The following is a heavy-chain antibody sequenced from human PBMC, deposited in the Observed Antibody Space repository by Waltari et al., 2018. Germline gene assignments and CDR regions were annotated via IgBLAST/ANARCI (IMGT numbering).Heavy chain of an antibody. J-gene: IGHJ4*02. CDR1: GGSISSGGYY. CDR3: ARYVAAAGTNYFDY. CDR2: IYYSGRT. Sequence: QVQLQESGPGLVKPSQTLSLTCTVSGGSISSGGYYWSWIRQHPGKGLEWIGYIYYSGRTYYNPSLRSRVTVSVDTSKNQFSLKLSSVTAADTAVYYCARYVAAAGTNYFDYWGQGTLVTVSS. V-gene: IGHV4-31*03. D-gene: IGHD6-13*01.